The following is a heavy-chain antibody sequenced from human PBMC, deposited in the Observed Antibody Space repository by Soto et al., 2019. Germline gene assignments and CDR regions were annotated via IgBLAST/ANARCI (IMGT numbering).Heavy chain of an antibody. CDR2: INHSGST. V-gene: IGHV4-34*01. J-gene: IGHJ4*02. CDR1: GGSFSGYY. CDR3: ARGSGQQLARDDTFDY. D-gene: IGHD6-13*01. Sequence: SETLSLTCAVYGGSFSGYYWSWIRQPPGKGLEWIGEINHSGSTNYNPSLKSQVTISVDTSKNQFSLKLSSVTAADTAVYYCARGSGQQLARDDTFDYWGQGTLVTVSS.